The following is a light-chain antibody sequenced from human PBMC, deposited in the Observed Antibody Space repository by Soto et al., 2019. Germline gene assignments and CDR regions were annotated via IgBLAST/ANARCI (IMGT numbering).Light chain of an antibody. CDR2: KAS. CDR1: QSISSW. V-gene: IGKV1-5*03. Sequence: DIQMTQSPSTLSACVGDRVTVTCRASQSISSWLAWYQQKPGKAPKLLIYKASSLESGVPSRLSGSGSGTEFTLTISSLQPDDFATYYCQQYNSYWTFGQGTKVDIK. CDR3: QQYNSYWT. J-gene: IGKJ1*01.